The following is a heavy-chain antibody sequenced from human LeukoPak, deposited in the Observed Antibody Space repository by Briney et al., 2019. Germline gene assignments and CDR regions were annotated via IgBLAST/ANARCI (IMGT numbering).Heavy chain of an antibody. CDR2: ISHSGSI. V-gene: IGHV4-34*01. D-gene: IGHD3-3*01. CDR1: GGSFSGSY. J-gene: IGHJ6*02. Sequence: SETLSLTCGVYGGSFSGSYWSWIRQPPGKGLEWIGEISHSGSISHNSSIKSRVTISVDTSKNQFSLKLSSVTAADTAVYYCARNSTPLLTYYDFWSGPDAYYYGMDVWGQGTTVTVSS. CDR3: ARNSTPLLTYYDFWSGPDAYYYGMDV.